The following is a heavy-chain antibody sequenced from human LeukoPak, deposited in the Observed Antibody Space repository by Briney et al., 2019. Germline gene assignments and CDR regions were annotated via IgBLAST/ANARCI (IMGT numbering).Heavy chain of an antibody. CDR2: MNPNSGGT. V-gene: IGHV1-2*02. J-gene: IGHJ4*02. Sequence: GASVKVSCKASGYTFTSYYMHWVRQAPGQGLEWMAWMNPNSGGTSYAQKFQGRVTVTRDTSISTAYMELSRLKFDDTAVYYCARNKEGKSLDYWGQGTLVTVSS. CDR3: ARNKEGKSLDY. CDR1: GYTFTSYY.